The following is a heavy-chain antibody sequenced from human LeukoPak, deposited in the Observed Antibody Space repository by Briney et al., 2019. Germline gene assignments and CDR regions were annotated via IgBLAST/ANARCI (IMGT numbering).Heavy chain of an antibody. V-gene: IGHV3-64*01. J-gene: IGHJ4*02. CDR1: GFTFSSYA. CDR2: ISSNGGST. CDR3: ARGRDGYNSFGY. D-gene: IGHD5-24*01. Sequence: GGSLRLSCAASGFTFSSYAMHWVRQAPGKGLEYVSAISSNGGSTYYANSVKGRFTISRDNSKNTLYHQMGSLRAEDMAVYYCARGRDGYNSFGYWGQGTLVTVSS.